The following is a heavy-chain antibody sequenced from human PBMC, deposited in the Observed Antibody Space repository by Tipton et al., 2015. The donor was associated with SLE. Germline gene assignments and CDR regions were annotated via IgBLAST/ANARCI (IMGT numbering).Heavy chain of an antibody. CDR3: AGGTGAYFDH. Sequence: SLRLSCAASGFTYSGYAMHWVRQAPGKGLGWVAFIRADGSNKDYADSVKGRFTISRDNSKNTLYLQMHRLRVEDTAVYYCAGGTGAYFDHWGQGTLVTVSS. J-gene: IGHJ4*02. CDR2: IRADGSNK. CDR1: GFTYSGYA. D-gene: IGHD3-16*01. V-gene: IGHV3-30*02.